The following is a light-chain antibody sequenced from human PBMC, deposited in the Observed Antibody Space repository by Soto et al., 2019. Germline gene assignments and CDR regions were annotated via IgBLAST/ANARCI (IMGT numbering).Light chain of an antibody. CDR3: QEYNTYWT. CDR1: QSISNW. Sequence: DIQMTQSPSTLPASLGDRVTITCRASQSISNWLAWYQQKPGKAPKLLIYKASSLESGVPSRLSGSGSGTEFTLTISGLQPDDFGTYYCQEYNTYWTFGQGTKVDIK. CDR2: KAS. V-gene: IGKV1-5*03. J-gene: IGKJ1*01.